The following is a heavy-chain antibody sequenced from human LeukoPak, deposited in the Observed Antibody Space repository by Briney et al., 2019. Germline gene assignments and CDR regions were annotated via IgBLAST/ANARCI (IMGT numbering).Heavy chain of an antibody. CDR1: GFTFSNYW. CDR3: VRGGGTFDY. Sequence: GGSLRLSCAASGFTFSNYWMSWVRQAPGKGLEWVANIKQDGSEKYYVDSVKGRFTISRDNAKNSLYLQMNSLRAEDTAVYYCVRGGGTFDYWGQGTLVTVSS. J-gene: IGHJ4*02. CDR2: IKQDGSEK. D-gene: IGHD3-16*01. V-gene: IGHV3-7*01.